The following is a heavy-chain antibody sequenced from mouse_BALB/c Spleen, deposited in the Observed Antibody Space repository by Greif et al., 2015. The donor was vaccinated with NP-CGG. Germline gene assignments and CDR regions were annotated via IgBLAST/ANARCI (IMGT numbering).Heavy chain of an antibody. CDR2: IYPGSGNT. CDR3: ARRTGTEAMDY. Sequence: QVQLQQSGPELVKPGASVKISCKASGYTFTDYYINWVKQKPGQGLEWIGWIYPGSGNTKYNEKFKGKATLTVDTSSSTAYMQFSSLTPEDTAVYFCARRTGTEAMDYWGQGTSVTVSS. J-gene: IGHJ4*01. D-gene: IGHD4-1*01. V-gene: IGHV1-84*02. CDR1: GYTFTDYY.